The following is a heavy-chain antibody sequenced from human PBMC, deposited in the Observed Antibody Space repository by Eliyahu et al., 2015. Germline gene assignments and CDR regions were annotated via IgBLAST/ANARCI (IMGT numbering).Heavy chain of an antibody. CDR3: ARDFYGSAGLGY. J-gene: IGHJ4*02. V-gene: IGHV3-30-3*01. CDR1: GFTFSSYA. Sequence: QVQLVESGGGVVQPGRSLRLSCAASGFTFSSYAMHWVRQAPGKGLEWVAVISYDGSNKYYADSVKGRFTISRDNSKNTLYLQMNSLRAEDTAVYYCARDFYGSAGLGYWGQGTLVTVSS. D-gene: IGHD3-10*01. CDR2: ISYDGSNK.